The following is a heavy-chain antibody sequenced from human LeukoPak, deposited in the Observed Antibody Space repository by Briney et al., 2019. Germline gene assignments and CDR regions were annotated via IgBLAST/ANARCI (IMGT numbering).Heavy chain of an antibody. J-gene: IGHJ6*04. D-gene: IGHD3-10*01. CDR1: GFTFSNSA. CDR3: ARGDMVRGGDYYYYGMDV. Sequence: PGRSLRLSCAVSGFTFSNSAMHWVRQAPGKGLEWVAVIWYDGSNKYYADSVKGRFTISRDNSKNTLYLQMNSLRAEDTAVYYCARGDMVRGGDYYYYGMDVWGKGTTVTVSS. CDR2: IWYDGSNK. V-gene: IGHV3-33*08.